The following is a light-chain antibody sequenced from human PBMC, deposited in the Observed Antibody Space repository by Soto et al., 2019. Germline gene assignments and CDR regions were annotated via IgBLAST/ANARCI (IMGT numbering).Light chain of an antibody. CDR3: QQYNDNWT. CDR1: QSISSW. CDR2: KAS. Sequence: DIQMTQSPSTLSASVGDRVTITCRASQSISSWLAWYQQKPGTAPKLLIYKASTLQTGVPSRFSGSGSGTEFTLTISSLQTDDFATYYCQQYNDNWTFGQGNKVEIK. V-gene: IGKV1-5*03. J-gene: IGKJ1*01.